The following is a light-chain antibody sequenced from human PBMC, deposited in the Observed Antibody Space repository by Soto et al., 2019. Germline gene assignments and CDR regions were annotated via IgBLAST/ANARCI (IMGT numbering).Light chain of an antibody. Sequence: QSVLTQPASVSGSPGQSIAISCTGTSSDVGNYNLVSWVQQHPGKAPKLMIYEDSKRPSGVSNRFSGSKSGNTASLTISGLQADDEAEYYCCSYADSNTYVFGSGTKLTVL. J-gene: IGLJ1*01. CDR2: EDS. CDR3: CSYADSNTYV. V-gene: IGLV2-23*01. CDR1: SSDVGNYNL.